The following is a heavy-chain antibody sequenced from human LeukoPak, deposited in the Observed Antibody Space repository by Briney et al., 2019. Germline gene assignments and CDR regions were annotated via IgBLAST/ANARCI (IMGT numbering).Heavy chain of an antibody. V-gene: IGHV3-23*01. CDR3: AKVGYGDRYYFDY. CDR2: ISGSGDRI. Sequence: GGSLRLSCAASGFPFSSYAMTWVRQAPGKGLEWVSVISGSGDRIYNADSVKGRFTISRDNSKNTLYLQMSSLGAEDTAVFYCAKVGYGDRYYFDYWGQGTLVTVSS. CDR1: GFPFSSYA. D-gene: IGHD4-17*01. J-gene: IGHJ4*02.